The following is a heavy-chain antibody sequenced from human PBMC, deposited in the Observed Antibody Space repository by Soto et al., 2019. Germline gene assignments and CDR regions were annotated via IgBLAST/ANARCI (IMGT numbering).Heavy chain of an antibody. CDR1: GASIRSGDYF. CDR2: DRYTGST. J-gene: IGHJ3*02. CDR3: ARVPLMNIGRAFDI. V-gene: IGHV4-30-4*01. D-gene: IGHD2-8*01. Sequence: QVQLQESGPGLVKPSQTLSLTCTVSGASIRSGDYFWSWIRQPPGKGLEWIGYDRYTGSTYHNPSLNGRVTISVDTSKNQFSLKVNSVTVADTAVYYCARVPLMNIGRAFDIWGQGTVVIVSS.